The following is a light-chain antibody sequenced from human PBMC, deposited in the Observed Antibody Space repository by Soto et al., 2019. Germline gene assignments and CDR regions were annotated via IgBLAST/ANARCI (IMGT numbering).Light chain of an antibody. J-gene: IGLJ3*02. Sequence: QSALTQPASVSGSPGQSITISCTGTSSDVGGYNYVSWYQQHPGKAPKLMIYEVSNRPSGVSNRFSGSKSGNTASLTISGVQAEDEADYYCSSYRSSRTGVFGGGTKVTVL. CDR2: EVS. V-gene: IGLV2-14*01. CDR3: SSYRSSRTGV. CDR1: SSDVGGYNY.